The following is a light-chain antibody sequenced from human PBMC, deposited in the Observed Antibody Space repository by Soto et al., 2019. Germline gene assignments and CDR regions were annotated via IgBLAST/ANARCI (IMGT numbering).Light chain of an antibody. J-gene: IGLJ2*01. CDR2: EVT. CDR1: SSDVGAYNY. Sequence: QSVLTQPPSASGSPGQSVTISCTGTSSDVGAYNYVSWYQQHPGEAPKLMIYEVTKRPSGVPDRFSGSKSGNTASLTVSGLQAEDEADYYCTSYAGNNNLVFGGGTKLTVL. CDR3: TSYAGNNNLV. V-gene: IGLV2-8*01.